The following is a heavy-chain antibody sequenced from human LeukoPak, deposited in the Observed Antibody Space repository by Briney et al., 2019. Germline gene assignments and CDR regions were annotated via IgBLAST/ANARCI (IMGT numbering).Heavy chain of an antibody. CDR2: IWYDGNLK. CDR1: GFNFSRYG. V-gene: IGHV3-33*01. J-gene: IGHJ4*02. D-gene: IGHD1-26*01. Sequence: GRSLRLSCAASGFNFSRYGMHWVRQAPGKGLEWVAVIWYDGNLKFYADSVKGRFTISRDNSKNTVYLQMNGLRAEDTAVYYCARGGATRGRFENWGQGTLVTVSS. CDR3: ARGGATRGRFEN.